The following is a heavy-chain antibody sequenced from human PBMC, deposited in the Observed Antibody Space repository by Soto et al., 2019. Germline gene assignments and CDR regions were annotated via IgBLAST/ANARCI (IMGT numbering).Heavy chain of an antibody. D-gene: IGHD3-16*01. V-gene: IGHV1-18*01. CDR3: AMVDVYVTPSPQDV. J-gene: IGHJ6*02. CDR2: INTYNGNT. CDR1: GYTFTSYG. Sequence: QVQLVHSGAEVKNPGASVKVSCKTSGYTFTSYGIGWARQAPGQGLEWMGWINTYNGNTNYAQNLQGRVTLTTDTSTSTAYMELRSLRSNDTAIYYCAMVDVYVTPSPQDVWGQGTTVTVSS.